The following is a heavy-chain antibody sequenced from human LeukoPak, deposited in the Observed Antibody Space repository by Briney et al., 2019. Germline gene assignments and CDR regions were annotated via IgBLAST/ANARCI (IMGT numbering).Heavy chain of an antibody. D-gene: IGHD3-3*01. Sequence: SLRLSCAPSALTFDHYAMQWVRHAPGKGLEWGSGISWNSGSIGYADSVKGRFTISRDNAKSSLYLQMDSLRAEDTALYYCAKAMGVVRTALDYWGQGTLVTVSS. CDR1: ALTFDHYA. CDR3: AKAMGVVRTALDY. J-gene: IGHJ4*02. V-gene: IGHV3-9*01. CDR2: ISWNSGSI.